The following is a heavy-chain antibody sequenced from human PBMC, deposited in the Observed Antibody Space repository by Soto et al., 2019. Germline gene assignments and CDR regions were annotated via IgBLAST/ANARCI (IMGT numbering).Heavy chain of an antibody. J-gene: IGHJ4*02. CDR3: VRATYFSDSSGYTRCLDY. V-gene: IGHV3-72*01. CDR2: SRDKPQGYST. D-gene: IGHD3-22*01. CDR1: GFTLSDHY. Sequence: LRLSFAGAGFTLSDHYIDWVRQAPGKGLEWVGRSRDKPQGYSTAYAASVKGRFTTSRDESKNSAYLQMNSLKTEDTAVYYCVRATYFSDSSGYTRCLDYWGQGTLVTVSS.